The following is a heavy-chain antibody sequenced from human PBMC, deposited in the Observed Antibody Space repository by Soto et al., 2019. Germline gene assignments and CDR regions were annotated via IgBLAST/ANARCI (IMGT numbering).Heavy chain of an antibody. CDR1: GYAFTSYD. J-gene: IGHJ6*03. Sequence: GASVKVSCKASGYAFTSYDINWVRQATGQGLEWMGWMNPNSGNTGYAQKFQGRVTMTRNTSISTAYMELSSLRSEDTAVYYCARGPGGSYYYYNYMDVWGKGTTVTVSS. D-gene: IGHD5-12*01. CDR2: MNPNSGNT. CDR3: ARGPGGSYYYYNYMDV. V-gene: IGHV1-8*01.